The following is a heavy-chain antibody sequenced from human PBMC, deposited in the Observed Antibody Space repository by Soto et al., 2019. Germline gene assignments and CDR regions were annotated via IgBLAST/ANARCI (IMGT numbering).Heavy chain of an antibody. Sequence: SETLSLTCTVSGGSISSGGYYWSWIRQHPGKGLEWIGYIYYSGSTYYNPSLKSRVTISVDTSKNQFSLKLSSVTAADTAVYYCARAKPYVWGSYRYTEPLPLRMDWFDPWGQGTLVTVSS. J-gene: IGHJ5*02. CDR1: GGSISSGGYY. CDR3: ARAKPYVWGSYRYTEPLPLRMDWFDP. CDR2: IYYSGST. V-gene: IGHV4-31*03. D-gene: IGHD3-16*02.